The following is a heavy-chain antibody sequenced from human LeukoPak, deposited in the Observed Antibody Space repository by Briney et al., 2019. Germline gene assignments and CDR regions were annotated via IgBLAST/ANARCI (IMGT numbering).Heavy chain of an antibody. CDR2: INHSGST. D-gene: IGHD3-9*01. V-gene: IGHV4-34*01. CDR3: ARYFDWLSRFDP. CDR1: GGSFSGYY. Sequence: PSETLSLTCAVYGGSFSGYYWSWIRQPPGKGLEWIGEINHSGSTNYNPSLKSRVTISVDTSKNQFSLKLSSVTAADTAVYYCARYFDWLSRFDPWGQGTLVTVSS. J-gene: IGHJ5*02.